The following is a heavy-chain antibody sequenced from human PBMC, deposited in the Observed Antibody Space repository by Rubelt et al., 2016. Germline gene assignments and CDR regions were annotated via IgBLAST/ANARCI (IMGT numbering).Heavy chain of an antibody. CDR3: AKYYGSESYSIDY. Sequence: QVQLQQWGAGLLKPSETLSLTCAVYGGSFSGYYWTWIRRPPGKGLEWIGEINHSGTTNYNPSLKSRVAISVDTSEKQFSLKLSSVTAADTAVYYCAKYYGSESYSIDYWGQGTLVTVSS. CDR1: GGSFSGYY. CDR2: INHSGTT. D-gene: IGHD3-10*01. V-gene: IGHV4-34*01. J-gene: IGHJ4*02.